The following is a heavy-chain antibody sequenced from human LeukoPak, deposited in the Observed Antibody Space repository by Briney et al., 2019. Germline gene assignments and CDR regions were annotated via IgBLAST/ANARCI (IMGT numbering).Heavy chain of an antibody. CDR1: GGSISSYY. CDR2: IYYSGST. D-gene: IGHD3-22*01. J-gene: IGHJ4*02. Sequence: ETLSLTCTVSGGSISSYYWSWIRQPPGKGLEWIGYIYYSGSTNYNPSLKSRVTISVDTSKNQFSLKLSSVTAADTAVYYCARLLRYYYDSSAFDYWGQGTLVTVSS. V-gene: IGHV4-59*08. CDR3: ARLLRYYYDSSAFDY.